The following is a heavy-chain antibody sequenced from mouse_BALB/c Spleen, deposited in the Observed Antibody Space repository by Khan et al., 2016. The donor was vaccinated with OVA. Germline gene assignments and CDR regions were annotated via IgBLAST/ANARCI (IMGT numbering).Heavy chain of an antibody. V-gene: IGHV5-6*01. Sequence: EVQVVESGGDLVKPGGSLKLSCAASGFTFSTYGMSWVRQTPDMRLEWVATISTGGHYTYYPDSVKGRFTISRDNAKNTLYLQMSSLKSEDTAIFYCTRLAYYYNSEGFAYWGQGTLVTVSA. CDR3: TRLAYYYNSEGFAY. D-gene: IGHD1-1*01. CDR2: ISTGGHYT. CDR1: GFTFSTYG. J-gene: IGHJ3*01.